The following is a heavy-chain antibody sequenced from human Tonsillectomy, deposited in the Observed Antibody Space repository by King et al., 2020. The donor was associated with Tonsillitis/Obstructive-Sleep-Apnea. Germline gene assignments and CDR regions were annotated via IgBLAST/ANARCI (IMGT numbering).Heavy chain of an antibody. D-gene: IGHD2-2*01. CDR3: TRGDIVVIPGASYNWFDA. J-gene: IGHJ5*02. CDR2: IRPCDSDT. V-gene: IGHV5-51*01. CDR1: GYSFTSYW. Sequence: VQLVESGAAVKKSGESLKISCKASGYSFTSYWIGWVRQMPGKGLEWVGFIRPCDSDTRYRPSFQGQVTISADKSINTAYLQWSSLKASDTAMYYCTRGDIVVIPGASYNWFDAWGQGTPVTVSS.